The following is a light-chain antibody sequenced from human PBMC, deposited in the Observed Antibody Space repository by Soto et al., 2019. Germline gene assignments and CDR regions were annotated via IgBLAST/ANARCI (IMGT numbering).Light chain of an antibody. V-gene: IGKV1-5*01. Sequence: IQMTQSPSTLSASVGDRVAITCRASQSIGSWLAWYQQKPGKAPNLLIYDASSLESGVPSRFSGSGSGTEFTLTISSLQPDDFASYYCQQYNSYSRTFGQGTKVDIK. CDR3: QQYNSYSRT. J-gene: IGKJ1*01. CDR2: DAS. CDR1: QSIGSW.